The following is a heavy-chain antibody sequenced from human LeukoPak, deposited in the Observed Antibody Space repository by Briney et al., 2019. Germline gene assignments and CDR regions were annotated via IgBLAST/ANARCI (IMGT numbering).Heavy chain of an antibody. CDR1: GYTFTGYY. CDR2: INPNSGGT. D-gene: IGHD6-6*01. V-gene: IGHV1-2*02. Sequence: ASVKVSCKASGYTFTGYYMHWVRQAPGQGLEWMGWINPNSGGTNYAQKFQGRVTMTRDTSISTAYMELSRLRSDDTAVYYCARDFSSSHELHRFDPWGQGTLVTVSS. J-gene: IGHJ5*02. CDR3: ARDFSSSHELHRFDP.